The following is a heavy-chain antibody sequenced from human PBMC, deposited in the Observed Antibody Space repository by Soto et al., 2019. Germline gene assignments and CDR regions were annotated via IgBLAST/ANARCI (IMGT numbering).Heavy chain of an antibody. J-gene: IGHJ3*02. CDR3: AFSPGGIAVVPAAILEDAFDI. D-gene: IGHD2-2*01. V-gene: IGHV1-3*01. CDR2: INAGNGNT. Sequence: ASVKVSCKASGYTFTSYAMHWVRQAPGQRLEWMGWINAGNGNTKYSQKFQGRVTITRDTSASTAYMELSSLRSEDTAVYYCAFSPGGIAVVPAAILEDAFDIWGQGTMVPVSS. CDR1: GYTFTSYA.